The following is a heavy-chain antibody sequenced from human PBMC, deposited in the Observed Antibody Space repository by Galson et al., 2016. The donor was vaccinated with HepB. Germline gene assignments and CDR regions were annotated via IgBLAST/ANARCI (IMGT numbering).Heavy chain of an antibody. CDR3: ARDADVGHSSDH. Sequence: SLRLSCAAFGFTFSRYWMYWVRQAPGKGLEWVAKINQDGRDKYYADSMEGRFTISRDNAKNSLYLQMNSLRAEDTAVYFCARDADVGHSSDHWGQGTLVTVSS. V-gene: IGHV3-7*03. J-gene: IGHJ4*02. CDR2: INQDGRDK. D-gene: IGHD6-13*01. CDR1: GFTFSRYW.